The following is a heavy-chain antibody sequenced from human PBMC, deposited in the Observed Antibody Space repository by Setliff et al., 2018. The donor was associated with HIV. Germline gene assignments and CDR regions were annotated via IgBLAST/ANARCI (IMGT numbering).Heavy chain of an antibody. CDR3: TRHVDSGTYMDV. J-gene: IGHJ6*03. D-gene: IGHD5-18*01. Sequence: PGGSLRLSCAASGLTLSDHYMDWVRQAPGKGPEWFGRIRPKGKSSTTEYAASVKGRFIMSRDDSKNSLYLQMNSLKTEDTAVYYCTRHVDSGTYMDVWGRGTTVTVSS. CDR1: GLTLSDHY. V-gene: IGHV3-72*01. CDR2: IRPKGKSSTT.